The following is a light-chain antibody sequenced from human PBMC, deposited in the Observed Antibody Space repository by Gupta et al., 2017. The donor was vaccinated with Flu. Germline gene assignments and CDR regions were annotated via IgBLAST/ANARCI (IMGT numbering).Light chain of an antibody. CDR2: DDI. CDR3: QVWDRSSDHYV. CDR1: NIGREF. J-gene: IGLJ1*01. V-gene: IGLV3-21*02. Sequence: GQTATIPGEGNNIGREFVHWYQQKPGQAPVLVVHDDIDRPSGIPARFSGSKTGNTATLTITTVEAGDEADYYCQVWDRSSDHYVFGTGTKV.